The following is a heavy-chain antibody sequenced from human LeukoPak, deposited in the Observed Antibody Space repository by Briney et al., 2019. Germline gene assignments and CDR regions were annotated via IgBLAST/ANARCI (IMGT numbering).Heavy chain of an antibody. V-gene: IGHV4-4*07. CDR1: GGSISSSS. CDR3: ARVEFWSGYYHDAFDI. Sequence: SDPLSLTCTVSGGSISSSSWSWLRQPARKGLEWIGRIYTSGSTNYNPSLKSRVTMSVDTSKNQFSLKLSSVTAADTAVYYCARVEFWSGYYHDAFDIWGQGTMVTVSS. J-gene: IGHJ3*02. CDR2: IYTSGST. D-gene: IGHD3-3*01.